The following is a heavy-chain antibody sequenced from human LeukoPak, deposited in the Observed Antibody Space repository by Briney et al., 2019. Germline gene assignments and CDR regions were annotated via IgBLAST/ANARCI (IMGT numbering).Heavy chain of an antibody. CDR3: ARDCGGDCVYYYYGMDV. J-gene: IGHJ6*02. Sequence: GGSLRLSCAASGFTFSSYAMHWVRQAPGKGLEWVAVISYDGSNKYYADSVKGRFTISRDNAKNSLYLQMNSLRVEDTAVYYCARDCGGDCVYYYYGMDVWGQGTTVTVS. CDR2: ISYDGSNK. D-gene: IGHD2-21*02. CDR1: GFTFSSYA. V-gene: IGHV3-30*04.